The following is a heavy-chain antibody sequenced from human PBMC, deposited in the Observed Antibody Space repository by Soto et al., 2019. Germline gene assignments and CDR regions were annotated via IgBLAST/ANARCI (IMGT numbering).Heavy chain of an antibody. CDR3: ARQYGDYVRGAFDI. V-gene: IGHV4-59*01. J-gene: IGHJ3*02. Sequence: SETLSLTCTVSGGSISSYYWSWIRQPPGKGLEWIGYMYYSGSTNYNPSLKSRVTISVDTSKNQFSLKLSSVTAADTAVYYCARQYGDYVRGAFDIWGQGTMVTVSS. CDR2: MYYSGST. D-gene: IGHD4-17*01. CDR1: GGSISSYY.